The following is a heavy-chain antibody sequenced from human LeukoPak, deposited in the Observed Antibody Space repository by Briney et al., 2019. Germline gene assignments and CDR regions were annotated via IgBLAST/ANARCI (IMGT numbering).Heavy chain of an antibody. V-gene: IGHV3-23*01. CDR1: GFSFSSFA. D-gene: IGHD6-13*01. CDR2: ISGTGGIT. Sequence: GGSLRLSCVASGFSFSSFAMTWVRQTPGKGLEWVSSISGTGGITYFTDSLKGRFTVSRDSSKNTVYLQINSLRAEDTATYYCAKDRYSIWYLTIDHWGQGTLVTVSS. CDR3: AKDRYSIWYLTIDH. J-gene: IGHJ4*02.